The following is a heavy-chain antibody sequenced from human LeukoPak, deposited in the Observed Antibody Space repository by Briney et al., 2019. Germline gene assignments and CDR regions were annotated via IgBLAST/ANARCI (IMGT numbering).Heavy chain of an antibody. D-gene: IGHD4-17*01. Sequence: PGGSLRLSCAASGFTFSSYGMHWVRQAPGKGLEWVAFIRYDGSNKYYADSVKGRFTISRDNSKNTLYLQMNSLRAEDTAVYYCARGSDGDGGYYYYYMDVWGKGTTVTISS. CDR3: ARGSDGDGGYYYYYMDV. V-gene: IGHV3-30*02. CDR2: IRYDGSNK. CDR1: GFTFSSYG. J-gene: IGHJ6*03.